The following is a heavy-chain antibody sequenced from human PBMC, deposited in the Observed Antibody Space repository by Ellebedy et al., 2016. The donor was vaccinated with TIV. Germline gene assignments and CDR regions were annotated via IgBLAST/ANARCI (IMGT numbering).Heavy chain of an antibody. V-gene: IGHV3-72*01. CDR2: IRSKTYGGTT. Sequence: GESLKISCVASGFTFSDDYMNWVRQAPGQGLEWVGFIRSKTYGGTTEYAESVRGRFIISRDDSKNSLFLQMNSLITEDTAVYYCIRGMTNGFGLDVWGQGTTVTVS. CDR1: GFTFSDDY. CDR3: IRGMTNGFGLDV. J-gene: IGHJ6*02. D-gene: IGHD1-1*01.